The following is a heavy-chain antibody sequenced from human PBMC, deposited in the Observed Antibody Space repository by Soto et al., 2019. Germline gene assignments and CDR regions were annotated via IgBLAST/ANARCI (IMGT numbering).Heavy chain of an antibody. Sequence: SVKVSCKASGGTFSSYAISWVRQAPGQGREWMGGIIPIFGTANYAQKFQGRVTITADESTSTAYMELSSLRSEDTAVYYCARARLTPWVGYSYYYGMDVWGQGTTVTVSS. CDR1: GGTFSSYA. V-gene: IGHV1-69*13. CDR2: IIPIFGTA. J-gene: IGHJ6*02. CDR3: ARARLTPWVGYSYYYGMDV. D-gene: IGHD1-26*01.